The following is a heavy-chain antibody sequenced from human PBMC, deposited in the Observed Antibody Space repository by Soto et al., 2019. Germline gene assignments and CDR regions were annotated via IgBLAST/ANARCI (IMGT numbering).Heavy chain of an antibody. D-gene: IGHD2-8*02. CDR3: VRLSFCTGTYDCGIDY. J-gene: IGHJ4*02. V-gene: IGHV4-34*01. CDR1: GGSFRGFY. CDR2: INHVGIT. Sequence: PSETLSLTCAVSGGSFRGFYWTWIRQSPGKGLEWLGDINHVGITNYNPSLKSRVSIPVDTSKSQFSLKLSSVTAADTAVYSCVRLSFCTGTYDCGIDYWGQGTLVTVSS.